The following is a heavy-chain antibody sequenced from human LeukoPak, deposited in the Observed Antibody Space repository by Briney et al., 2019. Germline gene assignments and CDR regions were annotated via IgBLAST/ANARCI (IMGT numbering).Heavy chain of an antibody. Sequence: PGGSLRLSCAASGFTFSSYSMNWFRQAPGKGLEWVGFIRSKAYGGTTEYAASVKGRFTISRDDSKSIAYLQMNSLKTEDTAVYYCTRDGPTFGESKYYFDYWGQGTLVTVSS. V-gene: IGHV3-49*03. J-gene: IGHJ4*02. CDR1: GFTFSSYS. CDR3: TRDGPTFGESKYYFDY. D-gene: IGHD3-10*01. CDR2: IRSKAYGGTT.